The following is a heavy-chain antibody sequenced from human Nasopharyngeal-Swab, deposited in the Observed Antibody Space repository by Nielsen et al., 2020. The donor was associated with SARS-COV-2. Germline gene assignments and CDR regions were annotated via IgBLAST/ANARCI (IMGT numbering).Heavy chain of an antibody. V-gene: IGHV3-23*01. CDR3: AKIPYDSSGFPQDYFDY. D-gene: IGHD3-22*01. J-gene: IGHJ4*02. Sequence: GGSLRLSCAASGFTLSSYAMSWVRQAPGKGLEWVSAISGSGGSTYYADSVKGRFTISRDNSKNTLYLQMNSLRAEDTAVYYCAKIPYDSSGFPQDYFDYWGQGTLVTVSS. CDR2: ISGSGGST. CDR1: GFTLSSYA.